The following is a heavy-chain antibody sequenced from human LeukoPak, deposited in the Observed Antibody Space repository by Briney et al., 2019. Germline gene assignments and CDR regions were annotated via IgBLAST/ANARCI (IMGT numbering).Heavy chain of an antibody. CDR2: IYYSGST. D-gene: IGHD3-22*01. Sequence: SETLSLTCTVSGGSISTYFWTWTRQPPGKGLEWIGNIYYSGSTNYRPSLKSRATISVDTSRNQFSLRLSSVTAADTAVYYCARCQSKYFYHRGGFDLWGQGTMVTVSS. CDR1: GGSISTYF. V-gene: IGHV4-59*01. J-gene: IGHJ3*01. CDR3: ARCQSKYFYHRGGFDL.